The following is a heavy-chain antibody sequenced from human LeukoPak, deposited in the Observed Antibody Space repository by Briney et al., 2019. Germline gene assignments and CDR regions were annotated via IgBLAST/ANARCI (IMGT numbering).Heavy chain of an antibody. D-gene: IGHD6-19*01. CDR2: ISGSGGST. Sequence: GGSLRLSCAASGFTFSSCAMSWVRQASGEGLEWVSAISGSGGSTYYADSVKGRFTISRDNSKNTLYLQMNSLRAEDTAVYYCAKAKKQWLLDYWGQGTLVTVSS. J-gene: IGHJ4*02. CDR1: GFTFSSCA. CDR3: AKAKKQWLLDY. V-gene: IGHV3-23*01.